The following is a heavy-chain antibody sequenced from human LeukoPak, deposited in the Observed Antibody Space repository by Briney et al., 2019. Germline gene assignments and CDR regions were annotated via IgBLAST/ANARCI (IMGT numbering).Heavy chain of an antibody. V-gene: IGHV1-8*01. CDR2: MNPNSGNT. D-gene: IGHD4-17*01. CDR3: ARMYYGDYYYFDY. J-gene: IGHJ4*02. Sequence: ASVKASCKASGYTFTSYDINWVRQATGQGLEWMGWMNPNSGNTGYAQKFQGRVTMTRNTSISTAYMELSSLRSEDTAVYYCARMYYGDYYYFDYWGQGTLVTVSS. CDR1: GYTFTSYD.